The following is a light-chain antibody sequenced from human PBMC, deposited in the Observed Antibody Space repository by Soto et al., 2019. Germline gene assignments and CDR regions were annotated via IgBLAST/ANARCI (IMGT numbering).Light chain of an antibody. CDR3: GSDAGSSCRV. Sequence: QSDLTQPASVSGSPGQSVTISCTGTSSDVGGYNLVSWYQHYPRKAPQLIIFDVTKRPSGVSSRCSGSKSGNTASLTISGLQDEDEAEYFGGSDAGSSCRVFGVGTKLTVL. CDR1: SSDVGGYNL. CDR2: DVT. J-gene: IGLJ3*02. V-gene: IGLV2-23*02.